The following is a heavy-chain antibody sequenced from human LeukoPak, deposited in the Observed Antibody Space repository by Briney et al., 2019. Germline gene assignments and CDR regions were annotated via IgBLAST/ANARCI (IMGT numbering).Heavy chain of an antibody. D-gene: IGHD2-2*01. CDR3: ARVPPGSTSDWYFDL. V-gene: IGHV1-18*01. CDR1: GYTLTTYG. J-gene: IGHJ2*01. CDR2: ISAYNGNT. Sequence: GASVKVSCKASGYTLTTYGISWVRQAPGQGLEWMGWISAYNGNTNYAQKLQGRVTMTTDTSTSTAYMELRSLRSDDTAVYYCARVPPGSTSDWYFDLWGRGTLVTVSS.